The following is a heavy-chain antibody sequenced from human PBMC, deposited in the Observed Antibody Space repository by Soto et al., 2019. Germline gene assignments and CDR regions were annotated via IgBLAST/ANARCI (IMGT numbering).Heavy chain of an antibody. J-gene: IGHJ6*02. CDR2: IYPGDSDT. D-gene: IGHD6-13*01. V-gene: IGHV5-51*01. CDR1: GYSFTSYW. Sequence: GESLKISCKGSGYSFTSYWIGWVRQMPGKGLEWMGIIYPGDSDTRYSPSFQGQVTISADKSISTAYLQWSSLKASDTAMYYCARSVSIAPSTSSSWYSFYYYGMDVWGQGTTVTVSS. CDR3: ARSVSIAPSTSSSWYSFYYYGMDV.